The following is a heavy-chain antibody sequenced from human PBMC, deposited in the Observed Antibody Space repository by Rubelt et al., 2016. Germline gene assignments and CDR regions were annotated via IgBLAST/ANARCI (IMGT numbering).Heavy chain of an antibody. CDR2: INAGTGNT. J-gene: IGHJ4*02. CDR1: GYTFTSYA. V-gene: IGHV1-3*01. Sequence: QVQLVQSGAEVKKPGASVKVSCKASGYTFTSYAMHWVRQAPGQRLEWMGWINAGTGNTNYAQKLQGRVTMTTDTPTSPAYVELRSLRSDDTAVYYCARVEYYYDSSGYSDYWGQGTLVTVSS. CDR3: ARVEYYYDSSGYSDY. D-gene: IGHD3-22*01.